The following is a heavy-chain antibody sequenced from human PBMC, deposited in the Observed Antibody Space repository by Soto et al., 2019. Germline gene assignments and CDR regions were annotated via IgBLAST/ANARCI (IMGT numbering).Heavy chain of an antibody. CDR1: GFSFGPHG. Sequence: GAPRLSRAASGFSFGPHGGHLVRPAPAKGLEWVSTIFGSGGTTYYAASVQGRFTISRDTSKNTLFLQMNSLRAEDTAVYFCAKPYGGKSGVFGYWGQGTLVTVSS. V-gene: IGHV3-23*01. CDR3: AKPYGGKSGVFGY. CDR2: IFGSGGTT. J-gene: IGHJ4*02. D-gene: IGHD2-21*01.